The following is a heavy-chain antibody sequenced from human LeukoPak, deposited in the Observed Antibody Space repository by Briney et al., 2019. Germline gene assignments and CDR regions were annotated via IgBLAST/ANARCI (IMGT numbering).Heavy chain of an antibody. V-gene: IGHV1-18*01. CDR1: GYTFTSYG. J-gene: IGHJ4*02. D-gene: IGHD3-22*01. CDR3: ARVRHSQYYYDSSGYGLIDY. Sequence: ASVKVSCKASGYTFTSYGISWVRQAPGQGLEWMGWISAYNGNTNYAQKLQGRVTMTTDTSTSTAYMELRSLRSDDTAVYYCARVRHSQYYYDSSGYGLIDYWGQGTLVTVSS. CDR2: ISAYNGNT.